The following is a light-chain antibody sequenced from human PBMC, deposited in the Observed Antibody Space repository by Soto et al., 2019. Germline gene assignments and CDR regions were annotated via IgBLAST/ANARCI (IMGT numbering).Light chain of an antibody. CDR1: NSDVGRYNF. J-gene: IGLJ3*02. CDR2: AVS. CDR3: YSFTACHIWV. V-gene: IGLV2-11*01. Sequence: QSVLTQPRSVSGSPGQSVTISCTGTNSDVGRYNFVSWYQQLPGKAPKLLISAVSQRPSGVPDRFSGSKSGNTASLTISGLQADDEADYFCYSFTACHIWVFGGGT.